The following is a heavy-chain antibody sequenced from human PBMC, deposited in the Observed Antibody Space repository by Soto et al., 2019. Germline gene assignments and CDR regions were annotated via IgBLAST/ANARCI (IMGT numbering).Heavy chain of an antibody. CDR3: ASDRAYCSGGSCYSRRYYYYMDV. V-gene: IGHV3-11*01. J-gene: IGHJ6*03. D-gene: IGHD2-15*01. CDR1: GFTFSDYY. Sequence: GGSLRLSCAASGFTFSDYYMSWIRQAPGKGLEWVSYISSSGSTIYYSDSVKGRFNISRDNAKNSLYLQMNSLTAEDTAVYSCASDRAYCSGGSCYSRRYYYYMDVWGKGTTVTVSS. CDR2: ISSSGSTI.